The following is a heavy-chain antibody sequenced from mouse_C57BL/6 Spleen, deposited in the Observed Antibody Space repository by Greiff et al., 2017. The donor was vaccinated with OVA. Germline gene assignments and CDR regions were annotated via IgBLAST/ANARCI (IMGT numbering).Heavy chain of an antibody. CDR1: GYTFTSYW. J-gene: IGHJ3*01. V-gene: IGHV1-55*01. CDR2: IYPGSGST. D-gene: IGHD1-1*01. Sequence: VQLQQPGAELVKPGASVKMSCKASGYTFTSYWITWVKQRPGQGLEWIGDIYPGSGSTNYNEKFKSKATLTVDTSSSTAYMQLSSLTSEDSAVYYCARLGGSSYAWFAYWGQGTLVTVSA. CDR3: ARLGGSSYAWFAY.